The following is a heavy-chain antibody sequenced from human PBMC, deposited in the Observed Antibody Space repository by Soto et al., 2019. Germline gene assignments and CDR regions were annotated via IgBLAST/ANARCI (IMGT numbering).Heavy chain of an antibody. D-gene: IGHD3-10*01. Sequence: EVQLVESGGGLVQPGGSPRLSCAASGFTFSSYWMHWVRQAPGKGLVWVSRINSDGSSTSYADSVKGRFTISRDNAKNTLYLQMNSLRAEDTAVYYCARGGVTMVRGVISYYYYYYGMDVW. V-gene: IGHV3-74*01. J-gene: IGHJ6*01. CDR2: INSDGSST. CDR1: GFTFSSYW. CDR3: ARGGVTMVRGVISYYYYYYGMDV.